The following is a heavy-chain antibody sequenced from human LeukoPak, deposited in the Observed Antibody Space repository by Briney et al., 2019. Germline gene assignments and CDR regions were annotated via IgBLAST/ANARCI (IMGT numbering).Heavy chain of an antibody. CDR2: IIPILGIA. Sequence: GASVKVSCKASGGTFSSYAISWVRQAPGQGLEWMGRIIPILGIANYAQKFQGRVTITADKSTSTAYMELSSLRSEDTAVYYCAREGRYCSSTSCHYMDVWGKGTTVTVSS. CDR1: GGTFSSYA. D-gene: IGHD2-2*01. CDR3: AREGRYCSSTSCHYMDV. J-gene: IGHJ6*03. V-gene: IGHV1-69*04.